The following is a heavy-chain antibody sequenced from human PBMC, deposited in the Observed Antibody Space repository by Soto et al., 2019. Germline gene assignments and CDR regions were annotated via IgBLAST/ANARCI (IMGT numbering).Heavy chain of an antibody. J-gene: IGHJ4*02. Sequence: QVQLVESGGGVVQPGRSLRLSCAASGFTFSDYAMHWVRQAPGKGLEWVAVIWYDGSNKNYVDSVKGRFTISRDNSKNALYLQMNSLRAKDTAVYYCARDGREYSGYDVDYWGQGTLVTVSS. CDR3: ARDGREYSGYDVDY. V-gene: IGHV3-33*01. CDR2: IWYDGSNK. CDR1: GFTFSDYA. D-gene: IGHD5-12*01.